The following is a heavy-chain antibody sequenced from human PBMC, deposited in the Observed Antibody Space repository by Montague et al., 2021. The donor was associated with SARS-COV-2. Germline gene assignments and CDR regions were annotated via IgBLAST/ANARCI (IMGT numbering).Heavy chain of an antibody. CDR1: LHSVGVNRRR. CDR3: ARGGYSGYWDY. Sequence: SETLSLTCAGALHSVGVNRRRRAGKHQPEAREQERIDGVFCIESTYYNPSLKSRVTISVDTSKNQFSLKLSSVTAADTAVYYCARGGYSGYWDYWGQGTLVTVSS. V-gene: IGHV4-39*07. D-gene: IGHD5-12*01. CDR2: VFCIEST. J-gene: IGHJ4*02.